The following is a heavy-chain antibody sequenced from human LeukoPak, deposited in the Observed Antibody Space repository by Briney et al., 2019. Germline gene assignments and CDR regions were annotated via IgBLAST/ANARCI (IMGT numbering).Heavy chain of an antibody. CDR2: INPNSGGT. V-gene: IGHV1-2*02. Sequence: ASVKVSCKASGYTFTGYYMRWVRQAPGQGLEWMGWINPNSGGTNYAQKFQGRVTMTRDTSISTAYMELSRLRSDDTAVYYCARSRGVGPAVANYWGQGTLVTVSS. CDR3: ARSRGVGPAVANY. J-gene: IGHJ4*02. D-gene: IGHD3-10*01. CDR1: GYTFTGYY.